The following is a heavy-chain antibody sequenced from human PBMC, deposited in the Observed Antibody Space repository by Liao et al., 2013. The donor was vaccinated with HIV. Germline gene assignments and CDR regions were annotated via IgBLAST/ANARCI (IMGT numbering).Heavy chain of an antibody. J-gene: IGHJ4*02. V-gene: IGHV4-61*02. Sequence: QVQLQESGPGLVKPSQTLSLTCTVSGGSISSGSYYWSWIRQPAGKGLEWIGRIYTSGSTNYNPSLKSRVTISVDTSKNQFSLKLSSVTAADTAVYYCAREPSYYDILTGYYTLFDYWGQGTLVTVSS. CDR1: GGSISSGSYY. CDR2: IYTSGST. CDR3: AREPSYYDILTGYYTLFDY. D-gene: IGHD3-9*01.